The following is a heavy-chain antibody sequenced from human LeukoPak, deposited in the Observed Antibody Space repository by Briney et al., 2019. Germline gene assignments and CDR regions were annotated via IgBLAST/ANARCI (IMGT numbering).Heavy chain of an antibody. D-gene: IGHD4-23*01. CDR3: ARVVYGGNSNY. CDR1: GGSISSYY. V-gene: IGHV4-59*12. Sequence: SETLSLTCTVSGGSISSYYWSWIRQPPGKGLEWIGYIYYSGSTNYNPSLKSRVTISVDTSKNQFSLKLSSVTAADTAVYYCARVVYGGNSNYWGQGTLVTVSS. CDR2: IYYSGST. J-gene: IGHJ4*02.